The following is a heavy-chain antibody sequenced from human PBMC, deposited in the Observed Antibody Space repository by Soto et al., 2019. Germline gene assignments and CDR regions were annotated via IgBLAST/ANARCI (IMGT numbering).Heavy chain of an antibody. J-gene: IGHJ6*02. V-gene: IGHV3-48*02. Sequence: QAGGSLRLSCAASGFTFSSYSMNWVRQAPGKGLEWVSYISSSSTIYYADSVKGRFTISRDNAKNSLYLQMNSLRDEDTAVYYCARDRQWLVRYYYGMDVWGQGTTVTVSS. D-gene: IGHD6-19*01. CDR3: ARDRQWLVRYYYGMDV. CDR1: GFTFSSYS. CDR2: ISSSSTI.